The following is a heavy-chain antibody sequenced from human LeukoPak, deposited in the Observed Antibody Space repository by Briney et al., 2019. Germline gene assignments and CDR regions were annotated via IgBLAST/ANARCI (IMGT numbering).Heavy chain of an antibody. CDR2: ISGSGGST. J-gene: IGHJ4*02. D-gene: IGHD3-9*01. CDR1: GFTFSSYA. CDR3: AKGGRTILRYFDWFNY. Sequence: GGSLRLSCAASGFTFSSYAMSWVRQAPGKGLEWVSAISGSGGSTYYADSVKGRFTISRDNSKNTLYLQMNSLRAEDTAVYYCAKGGRTILRYFDWFNYWGQGTLVTVSP. V-gene: IGHV3-23*01.